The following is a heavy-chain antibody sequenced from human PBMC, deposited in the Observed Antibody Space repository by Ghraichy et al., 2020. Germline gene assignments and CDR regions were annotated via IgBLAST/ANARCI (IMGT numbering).Heavy chain of an antibody. CDR2: ISYDGSNK. CDR3: AKDNGEFGELYHLDY. J-gene: IGHJ4*02. Sequence: GGSLRLSCAASGFTFSSYGMHWVRQAPGKGLEWVAVISYDGSNKYYADSVKGRFTISRDNSKNTLYLQMNSLRAEDTAVYYCAKDNGEFGELYHLDYWGQGTLVTVSS. D-gene: IGHD3-10*01. V-gene: IGHV3-30*18. CDR1: GFTFSSYG.